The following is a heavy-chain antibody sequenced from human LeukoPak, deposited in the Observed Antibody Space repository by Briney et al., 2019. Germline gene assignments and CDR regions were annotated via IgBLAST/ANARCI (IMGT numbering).Heavy chain of an antibody. CDR1: GFTFSGFW. CDR2: IKYDGSDK. J-gene: IGHJ4*02. Sequence: GGSLRLSCAASGFTFSGFWMSWVRQAPTKGLEWVANIKYDGSDKLYVDSVKGRFTVSRDNANNSLYLQMNSLRAEDTAVYYCVRGGGSFDSWGQGTLVTVSS. D-gene: IGHD3-16*01. CDR3: VRGGGSFDS. V-gene: IGHV3-7*04.